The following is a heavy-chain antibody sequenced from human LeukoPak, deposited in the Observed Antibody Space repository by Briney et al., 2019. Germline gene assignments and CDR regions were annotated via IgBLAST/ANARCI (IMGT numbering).Heavy chain of an antibody. CDR3: ARMGVSYCGGDCYDEHAFDI. CDR1: GYTFTGYY. J-gene: IGHJ3*02. Sequence: ASVKVSCKASGYTFTGYYIHWVRQAPGQGLEWMGWINPNSGGTNYAQKFQGRVTMTRDTSISTAYMELSRLRSDDTAVYYCARMGVSYCGGDCYDEHAFDIWGQGTMVTVSS. V-gene: IGHV1-2*02. CDR2: INPNSGGT. D-gene: IGHD2-21*02.